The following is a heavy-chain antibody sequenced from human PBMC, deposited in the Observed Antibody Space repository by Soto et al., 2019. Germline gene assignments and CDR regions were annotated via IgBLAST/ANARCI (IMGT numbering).Heavy chain of an antibody. CDR2: IYHSGST. Sequence: SETLSLTCAVSSGSISSSNWWSWVRQPPGKGLEWIGEIYHSGSTNYNPSLKSRVTISVDKSKNQFSLKLSSVTAADTAVYYCARGNVVVVPAATEWYYYYYMDVWGKGTTVTVSS. CDR3: ARGNVVVVPAATEWYYYYYMDV. V-gene: IGHV4-4*02. J-gene: IGHJ6*03. CDR1: SGSISSSNW. D-gene: IGHD2-2*01.